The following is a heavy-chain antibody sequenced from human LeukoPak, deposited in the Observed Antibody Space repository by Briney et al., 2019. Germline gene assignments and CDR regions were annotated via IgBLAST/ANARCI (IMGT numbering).Heavy chain of an antibody. CDR1: GFIFSSYW. D-gene: IGHD3-10*01. CDR3: ARDKPGRYYFYMDV. V-gene: IGHV3-48*01. J-gene: IGHJ6*03. Sequence: GGSLRLSCAASGFIFSSYWMHWVRQAPGKGLEWVSYISSSSSTTYYSDSVKGRFTISRDNAKNSLYLQMNSLRAEDTAVYYCARDKPGRYYFYMDVWGRGTTVTVSS. CDR2: ISSSSSTT.